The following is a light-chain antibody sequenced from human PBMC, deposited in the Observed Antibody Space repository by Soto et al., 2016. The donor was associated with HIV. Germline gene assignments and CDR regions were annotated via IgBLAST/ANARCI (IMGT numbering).Light chain of an antibody. V-gene: IGLV3-21*03. CDR2: GDS. CDR1: NVGSKS. J-gene: IGLJ2*01. CDR3: QVWDVSSDLVV. Sequence: SYELSQPPSLSVAPRKTARITCGGDNVGSKSVQWYQQKPGQAPVLVVYGDSDRPSGIPERFSGSNSGNTATLTISGVEAGDEADYYCQVWDVSSDLVVFGGGTKLTVL.